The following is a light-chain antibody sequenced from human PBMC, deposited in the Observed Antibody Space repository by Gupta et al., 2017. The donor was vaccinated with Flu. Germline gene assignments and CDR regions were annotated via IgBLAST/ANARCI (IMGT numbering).Light chain of an antibody. CDR1: QSINTN. J-gene: IGKJ1*01. V-gene: IGKV1-39*01. CDR3: QESHSTSWT. CDR2: GAS. Sequence: PSSLSASVGDRITITCRASQSINTNLSWYQQKPGKAPNLLIYGASSLQSGVPSKFSGSGSGTDFTLTISSLQPEDFATYFCQESHSTSWTFGQGTKVETK.